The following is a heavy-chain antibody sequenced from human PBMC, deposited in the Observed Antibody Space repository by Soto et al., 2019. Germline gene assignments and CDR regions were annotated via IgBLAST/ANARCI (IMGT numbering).Heavy chain of an antibody. CDR2: ISYDGNNK. CDR3: AREPRDYGDYIYYFDS. J-gene: IGHJ4*02. D-gene: IGHD4-17*01. Sequence: GILSISCAVAGLSLRNYGMHLVRQAPGKGPQWVSYISYDGNNKYYADSVKGRFTISRDNSRNTVSLQMSAMRPDDTAVYYCAREPRDYGDYIYYFDSWGQGTLVTVSS. CDR1: GLSLRNYG. V-gene: IGHV3-30*03.